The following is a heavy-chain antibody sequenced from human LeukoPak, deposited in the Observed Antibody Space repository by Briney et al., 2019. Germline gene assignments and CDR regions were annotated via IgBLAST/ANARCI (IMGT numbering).Heavy chain of an antibody. Sequence: PSETLSLTCTVSGGSISSSSYYWGWIRQPPGKGLEGIGGIYYSGSTYYNPSLKSRVTISVDTSKNQFSLKLSSVTAADPAVYYCARLANYYDSSGYYWGFDYWGQGTLVTVSS. CDR3: ARLANYYDSSGYYWGFDY. CDR2: IYYSGST. CDR1: GGSISSSSYY. J-gene: IGHJ4*02. D-gene: IGHD3-22*01. V-gene: IGHV4-39*01.